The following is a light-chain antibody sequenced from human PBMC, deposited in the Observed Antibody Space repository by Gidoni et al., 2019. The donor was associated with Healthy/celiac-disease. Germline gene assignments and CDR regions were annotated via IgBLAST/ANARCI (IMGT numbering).Light chain of an antibody. Sequence: DIQMTQPPSSLSASVGDRVTITCRASQSISSYLTWYQQKPGKAPKLLIYAASSLQSGVPSRFSGSGSGTDFTLTISSLQPEDFATYYCQQSYSTPWTFGQGTKLEIK. CDR2: AAS. V-gene: IGKV1-39*01. CDR3: QQSYSTPWT. J-gene: IGKJ2*01. CDR1: QSISSY.